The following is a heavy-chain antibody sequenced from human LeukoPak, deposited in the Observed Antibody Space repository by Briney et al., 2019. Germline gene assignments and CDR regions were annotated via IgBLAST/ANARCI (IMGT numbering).Heavy chain of an antibody. V-gene: IGHV1-69*05. CDR1: GGTFSSYA. Sequence: SVKVSCKASGGTFSSYAISWVRQAPGQGLEWMGGIIPIFGTANYAQKFQGRVTITTDESTSTAYMELSSLRSEDTAVYYCARGHDSSAEVYYYYMDVWGKGTMVTVSS. D-gene: IGHD3-22*01. J-gene: IGHJ6*03. CDR2: IIPIFGTA. CDR3: ARGHDSSAEVYYYYMDV.